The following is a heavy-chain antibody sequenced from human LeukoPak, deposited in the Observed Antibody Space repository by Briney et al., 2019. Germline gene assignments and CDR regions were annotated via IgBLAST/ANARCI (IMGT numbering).Heavy chain of an antibody. D-gene: IGHD6-19*01. CDR3: ARVGSSGWYVHPTLDY. CDR1: GYTFTGYY. J-gene: IGHJ4*02. Sequence: ASVKVSCKASGYTFTGYYMHWVRQAPGQGLEWMGWINPNSGDTNYAQKFQGRVTVTRDTSISTAYMELGRLRFDDTAVYYCARVGSSGWYVHPTLDYWGQGTLVTASS. V-gene: IGHV1-2*02. CDR2: INPNSGDT.